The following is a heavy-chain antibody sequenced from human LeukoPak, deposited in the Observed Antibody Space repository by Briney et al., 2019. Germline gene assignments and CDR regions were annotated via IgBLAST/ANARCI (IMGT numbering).Heavy chain of an antibody. CDR2: IISILGIA. J-gene: IGHJ4*02. CDR3: ARAQTTVAAIDY. CDR1: GGTFSSYA. Sequence: ASVKVSCKASGGTFSSYAISWVRQAPGQGLEWMGRIISILGIANYAQKFQGRVTITADKSTSTAYMELSSLRSEDTAVYYCARAQTTVAAIDYWGQGTLVTVSS. D-gene: IGHD6-19*01. V-gene: IGHV1-69*04.